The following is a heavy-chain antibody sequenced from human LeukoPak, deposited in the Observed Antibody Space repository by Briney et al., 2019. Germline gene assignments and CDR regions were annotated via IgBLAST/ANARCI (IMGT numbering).Heavy chain of an antibody. CDR2: ISSSGTTT. Sequence: GGSLRLSCAASGFSFSVYEIHWVRQAPAKGLEGISDISSSGTTTYYAHSVKGRYTISRDNAKNSLYLELNSLRGEDTAVYYCTTLAEARNFDYWDQGTRVSVSS. V-gene: IGHV3-48*03. CDR3: TTLAEARNFDY. D-gene: IGHD6-25*01. CDR1: GFSFSVYE. J-gene: IGHJ4*02.